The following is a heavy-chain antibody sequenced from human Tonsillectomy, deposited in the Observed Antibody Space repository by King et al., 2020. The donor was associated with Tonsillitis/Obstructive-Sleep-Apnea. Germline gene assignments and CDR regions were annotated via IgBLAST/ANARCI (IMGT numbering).Heavy chain of an antibody. Sequence: VQLVESGGGLVQPGGSLRLSCAASGFTFNSYAMNWVRQAPGKGLEWVSAISGSGGGTYSANSVRGRFTISRDNSKNTLYLQMNGLTVEDTAVYYCAKGKDIGVGYIDGIDVGRQGTALT. J-gene: IGHJ6*02. CDR2: ISGSGGGT. CDR3: AKGKDIGVGYIDGIDV. V-gene: IGHV3-23*04. CDR1: GFTFNSYA. D-gene: IGHD2-15*01.